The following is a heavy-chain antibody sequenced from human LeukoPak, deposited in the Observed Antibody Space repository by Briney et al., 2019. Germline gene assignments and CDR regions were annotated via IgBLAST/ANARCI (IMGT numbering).Heavy chain of an antibody. Sequence: ASVKVSCKASGGTFSSYAISWVRQAPGQGLEWMGGIIPILGTANYAQKFQGRVTITADESTSTAYMELSSLRSEDTAVYYCASSLSSSWSTFDYWGQGTLVAFSS. J-gene: IGHJ4*02. CDR3: ASSLSSSWSTFDY. CDR2: IIPILGTA. D-gene: IGHD6-13*01. V-gene: IGHV1-69*13. CDR1: GGTFSSYA.